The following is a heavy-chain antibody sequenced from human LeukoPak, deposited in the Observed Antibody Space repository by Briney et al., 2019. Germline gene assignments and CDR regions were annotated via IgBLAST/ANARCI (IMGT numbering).Heavy chain of an antibody. CDR1: GFSVSSNY. D-gene: IGHD3-22*01. V-gene: IGHV3-53*01. CDR3: AKNPGYYDSDGYGHFDY. J-gene: IGHJ4*02. CDR2: IYSGGST. Sequence: GGSLRLSCAASGFSVSSNYMSWVRQAPGKGLEWVSVIYSGGSTYYADSVKGRFTISRDNSKNTLYLQMNGLRVGDTAVYYCAKNPGYYDSDGYGHFDYWGQGTLVTVSS.